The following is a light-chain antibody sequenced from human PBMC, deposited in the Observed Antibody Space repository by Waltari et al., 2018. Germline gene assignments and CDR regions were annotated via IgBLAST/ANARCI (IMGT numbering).Light chain of an antibody. V-gene: IGLV2-14*01. CDR1: SRDIGNFNS. Sequence: QSALTQPASVSGSPGQSITIACTGTSRDIGNFNSVSWYQQHPGKAPKLMIFEVTNRPSGISNRFSGSKSDNTAFLTISGLQAEDEADYYCSSYSSSTSLCVFGTGTKVTVL. CDR2: EVT. J-gene: IGLJ1*01. CDR3: SSYSSSTSLCV.